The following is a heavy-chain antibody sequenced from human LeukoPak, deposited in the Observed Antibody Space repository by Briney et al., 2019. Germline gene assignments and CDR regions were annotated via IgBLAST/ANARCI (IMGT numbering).Heavy chain of an antibody. CDR1: GFTVSSKY. J-gene: IGHJ4*02. Sequence: GVSLRRSCEAYGFTVSSKYMARVRPAPGKGLKWGSVLYSGASAYYADSVKGRFTISRGNSKNTLYLQMDSLRGEDTAVYYWASLGRGDRQGELSLYSNFDYWGQGTLVTVSS. CDR2: LYSGASA. D-gene: IGHD3-16*02. CDR3: ASLGRGDRQGELSLYSNFDY. V-gene: IGHV3-53*01.